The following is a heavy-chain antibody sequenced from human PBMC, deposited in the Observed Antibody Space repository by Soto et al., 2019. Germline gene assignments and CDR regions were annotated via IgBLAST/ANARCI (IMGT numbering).Heavy chain of an antibody. J-gene: IGHJ1*01. D-gene: IGHD5-12*01. V-gene: IGHV4-59*01. Sequence: LSLTCTVSGGSISSYYWSWIRQPPGKGLEWIGYIYYSGSTNYNPSLKSRVTISVDTSKNQFSLKLSSVTAADTAVYYCAKVDGHNYEYFQHWGHGTLVTVSS. CDR2: IYYSGST. CDR3: AKVDGHNYEYFQH. CDR1: GGSISSYY.